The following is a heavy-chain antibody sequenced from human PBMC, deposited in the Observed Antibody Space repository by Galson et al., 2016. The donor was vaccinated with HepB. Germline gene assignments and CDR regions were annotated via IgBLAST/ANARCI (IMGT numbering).Heavy chain of an antibody. CDR1: GFAFSNSG. J-gene: IGHJ3*01. D-gene: IGHD2-21*01. Sequence: SLRLSCAGSGFAFSNSGISWVRQAPGKGLQWISYISTTVRTIYYADSVVGRFTISRDNAKNSVYLQMNSLRDDDTAVYYCARELVRSAFDLWGQGTMVTVSS. V-gene: IGHV3-48*02. CDR2: ISTTVRTI. CDR3: ARELVRSAFDL.